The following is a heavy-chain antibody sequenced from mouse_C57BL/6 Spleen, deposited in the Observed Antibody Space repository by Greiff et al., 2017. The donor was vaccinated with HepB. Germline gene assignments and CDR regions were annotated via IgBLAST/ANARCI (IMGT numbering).Heavy chain of an antibody. Sequence: EVQVVESGGGLVKPGGSLKLSCAASGFTFSSYAMSWVRQTPEKRLEWVATISDGGSYTYYPDNVKGRFTISRDNAKNNLYLQMSHLKSEDTAMYYCARAPYYSNPYYFYYWVQGTTLTVSS. CDR2: ISDGGSYT. CDR3: ARAPYYSNPYYFYY. CDR1: GFTFSSYA. J-gene: IGHJ2*01. D-gene: IGHD2-5*01. V-gene: IGHV5-4*01.